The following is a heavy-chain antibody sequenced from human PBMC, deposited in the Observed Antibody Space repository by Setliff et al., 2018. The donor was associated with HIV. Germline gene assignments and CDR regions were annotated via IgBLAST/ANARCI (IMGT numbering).Heavy chain of an antibody. Sequence: SETLSLTCTVSGGSISSSSYYWNWIRQPPGRGLEWIGFIYSSGSTNYNPSLKSRVTMSVDTSRNQFSLKLSSVTAADTAVYYCARVTDDYSRYLYYMDVW. CDR2: IYSSGST. CDR3: ARVTDDYSRYLYYMDV. J-gene: IGHJ6*03. D-gene: IGHD4-4*01. V-gene: IGHV4-61*01. CDR1: GGSISSSSYY.